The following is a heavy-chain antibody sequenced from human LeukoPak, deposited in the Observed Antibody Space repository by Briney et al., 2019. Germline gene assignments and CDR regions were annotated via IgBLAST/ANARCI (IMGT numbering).Heavy chain of an antibody. CDR1: GFTFSSNY. J-gene: IGHJ4*02. D-gene: IGHD3-3*01. V-gene: IGHV3-53*01. CDR2: IYSGGST. CDR3: ARLNYDFWSGSPIGAFDY. Sequence: GGSLRLSCAASGFTFSSNYMSWVRQAPGKGLEWVSVIYSGGSTYYADSVKGRFTISRDNSKNTLYLQMNSLRAEDTAVYYCARLNYDFWSGSPIGAFDYWGQGTLVTVSS.